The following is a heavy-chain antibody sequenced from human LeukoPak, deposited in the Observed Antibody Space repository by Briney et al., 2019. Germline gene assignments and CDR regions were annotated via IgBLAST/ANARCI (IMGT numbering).Heavy chain of an antibody. D-gene: IGHD6-6*01. CDR1: GVTFNSYS. V-gene: IGHV3-23*01. CDR2: ISDSGGNT. J-gene: IGHJ4*02. Sequence: GGSLSLSCAVYGVTFNSYSMSWVRQAPGERLQWVSEISDSGGNTYYADSMRDGLTTSRDNSKNTLYLQMNSLRAEDTAVYYCARHRSSWLIDYWGQGTLVTVSS. CDR3: ARHRSSWLIDY.